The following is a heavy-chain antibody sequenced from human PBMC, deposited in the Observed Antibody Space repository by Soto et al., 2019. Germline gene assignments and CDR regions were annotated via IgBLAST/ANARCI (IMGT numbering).Heavy chain of an antibody. J-gene: IGHJ4*02. CDR2: ISSSSSYI. D-gene: IGHD5-12*01. CDR3: AKREYSGQNDY. CDR1: GFTFGGYG. Sequence: GRSLILSWAASGFTFGGYGVNRIRQAPGKGLEWVSSISSSSSYIYYADSVKGRFTISRDNAKNSLYLQMNSLRAEDTAVYYCAKREYSGQNDYLGQGTLVTVSS. V-gene: IGHV3-21*01.